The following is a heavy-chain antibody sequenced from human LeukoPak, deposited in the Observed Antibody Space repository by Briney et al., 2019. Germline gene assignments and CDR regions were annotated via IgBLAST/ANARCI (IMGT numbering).Heavy chain of an antibody. CDR3: ARYSGSHYAFDI. CDR1: GGAISSSSYY. Sequence: SETLSLTCTVSGGAISSSSYYWGWIRQAPGKGLEWIGNIYYSGNTFYNASLKSRVTISVDTPKNQFSLKLTSVTAADTALFYCARYSGSHYAFDIWGQGTMVTVSS. V-gene: IGHV4-39*01. D-gene: IGHD1-26*01. CDR2: IYYSGNT. J-gene: IGHJ3*02.